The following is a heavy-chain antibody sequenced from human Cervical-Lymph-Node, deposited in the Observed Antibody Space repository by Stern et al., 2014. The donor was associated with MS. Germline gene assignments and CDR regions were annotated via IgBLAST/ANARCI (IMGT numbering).Heavy chain of an antibody. CDR2: SANCGGT. CDR3: GKDLHYWSADS. D-gene: IGHD1-1*01. Sequence: EVQLVESGGGLVQPGGSLRLSCAGSGFTFSTFAITWIRQAQGTGLEWVSGSANCGGTHYAEYATGRFSISRDNSKNTLYLQMDRLRVEDTAVYYCGKDLHYWSADSWGQGTLVTVSS. V-gene: IGHV3-23*04. CDR1: GFTFSTFA. J-gene: IGHJ1*01.